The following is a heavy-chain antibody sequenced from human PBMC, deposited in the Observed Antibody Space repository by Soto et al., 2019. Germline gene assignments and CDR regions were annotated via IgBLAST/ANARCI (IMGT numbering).Heavy chain of an antibody. CDR1: GYTFTSYA. CDR3: ARGYSSGPIDY. D-gene: IGHD6-19*01. CDR2: INAGNGNT. J-gene: IGHJ4*02. Sequence: ASVKVSCKASGYTFTSYAMHWVRQAPGQRLEWMGWINAGNGNTKYSQKLQGRVTMTTDTSTSTAYMELRSLRSDDTAVYYCARGYSSGPIDYWGQGTLVTVSS. V-gene: IGHV1-3*01.